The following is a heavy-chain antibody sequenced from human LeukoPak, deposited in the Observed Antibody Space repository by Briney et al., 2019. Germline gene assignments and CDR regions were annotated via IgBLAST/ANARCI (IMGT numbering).Heavy chain of an antibody. D-gene: IGHD3-22*01. CDR1: GFTFSSYA. Sequence: GGSLRLSCAAFGFTFSSYAMSWVRQAPGKGLEWVSAISGSGGSTYYADSVKGRFTISRDNSKNTLYLQMNSPRAEDTAVYYCAKAPYYYDTSGYYCWGQGTLVTVSS. CDR3: AKAPYYYDTSGYYC. CDR2: ISGSGGST. V-gene: IGHV3-23*01. J-gene: IGHJ4*02.